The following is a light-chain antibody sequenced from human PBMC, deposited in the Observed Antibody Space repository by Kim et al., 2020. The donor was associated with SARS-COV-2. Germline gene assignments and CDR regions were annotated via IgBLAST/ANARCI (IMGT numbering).Light chain of an antibody. Sequence: DIVMTQSPDFLAVSLGERATINCKSSQSVLYSSNNKNYLAWYQQKPGQPPKLLIYWASTREFGVPHRFSGSGSGTDFTLTISSLQAEDVAVYYCQQYYSTPLTFGGGTKVDIK. CDR3: QQYYSTPLT. CDR1: QSVLYSSNNKNY. CDR2: WAS. V-gene: IGKV4-1*01. J-gene: IGKJ4*01.